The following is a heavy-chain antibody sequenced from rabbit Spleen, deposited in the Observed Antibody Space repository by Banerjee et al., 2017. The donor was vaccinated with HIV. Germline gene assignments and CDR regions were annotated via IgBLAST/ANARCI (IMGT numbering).Heavy chain of an antibody. CDR1: GFSFSSSYY. Sequence: EESGGDLVKPGASLTLTCTASGFSFSSSYYMCWVRQTPGKGLEWIECIYGGSPGRTSSASWAKGRISISNSPSTPVTVEMSSPLGAETATYLCAWDSGRRFSSNGGDLWG. CDR3: AWDSGRRFSSNGGDL. CDR2: IYGGSPGRT. J-gene: IGHJ3*01. D-gene: IGHD1-1*01. V-gene: IGHV1S40*01.